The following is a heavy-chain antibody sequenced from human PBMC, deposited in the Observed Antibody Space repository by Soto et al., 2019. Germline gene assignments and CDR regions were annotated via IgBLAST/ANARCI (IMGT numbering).Heavy chain of an antibody. CDR2: IIPLFGTT. D-gene: IGHD3-10*01. Sequence: QVQVVQSGVEVRRPGSSVKVSCKASGDTFKNCVISWVRQAPGQGLEWMGGIIPLFGTTDFAQRFQGRLTITTDESTTTAYMELSRLISADTTTYYCAAELGFGKLSVVWCQGTTVIVSS. CDR3: AAELGFGKLSVV. V-gene: IGHV1-69*01. CDR1: GDTFKNCV. J-gene: IGHJ6*02.